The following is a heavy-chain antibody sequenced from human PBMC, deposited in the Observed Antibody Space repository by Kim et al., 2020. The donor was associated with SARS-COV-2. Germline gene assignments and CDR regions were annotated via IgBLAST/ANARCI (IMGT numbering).Heavy chain of an antibody. CDR3: TSSMVRGVIITTKPYGMDV. J-gene: IGHJ6*02. CDR2: IIPILGIA. D-gene: IGHD3-10*01. CDR1: GGTFSSYA. Sequence: SVKVSCKASGGTFSSYAISWVRQAPGQGLEWMGRIIPILGIANYAQKFQGRVTITADKSTSTAYMELSSLRSEDTAVYYCTSSMVRGVIITTKPYGMDVWGQGTTVTVSS. V-gene: IGHV1-69*04.